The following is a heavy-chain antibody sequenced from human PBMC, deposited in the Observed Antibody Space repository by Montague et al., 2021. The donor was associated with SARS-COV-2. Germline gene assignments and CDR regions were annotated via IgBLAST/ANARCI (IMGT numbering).Heavy chain of an antibody. V-gene: IGHV4-39*01. J-gene: IGHJ5*02. Sequence: SETLSLTCTVSGGSISGSSYYWGWIRQPPGKGLELIGSIYYSGSTYYNPSLKSRVTISVDTSKNQFSLKLSSVTAADTAVYYCARGLDPWGQGTLVTVSS. CDR1: GGSISGSSYY. CDR3: ARGLDP. CDR2: IYYSGST.